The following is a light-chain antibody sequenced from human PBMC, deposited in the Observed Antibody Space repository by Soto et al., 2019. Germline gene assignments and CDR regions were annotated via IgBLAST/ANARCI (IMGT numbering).Light chain of an antibody. CDR1: SSDVGGYNY. CDR2: DVS. CDR3: CSYAGSYTLV. V-gene: IGLV2-11*01. J-gene: IGLJ2*01. Sequence: QSVLTQPRSVSGSPGQSVTISCTGTSSDVGGYNYVSWYQQHPGKAPKLMIYDVSKRPSGVPDRFSGSKSGNTASLTISGLQAEDEAHYYCCSYAGSYTLVFGGGTKVTVL.